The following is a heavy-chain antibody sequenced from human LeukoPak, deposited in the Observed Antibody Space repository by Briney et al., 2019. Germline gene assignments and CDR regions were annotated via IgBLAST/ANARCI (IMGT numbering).Heavy chain of an antibody. Sequence: PGGSLRLSCAASGFTFSSYSMNWVRQAPGKGLEWVSSISSSSSYIYYADSVKGRFTISRDNSKNTLYLQMNSLRAEDTAVYYCARDGEWRGAFDYWGQGTLVTVSS. CDR3: ARDGEWRGAFDY. V-gene: IGHV3-21*01. CDR2: ISSSSSYI. CDR1: GFTFSSYS. J-gene: IGHJ4*02. D-gene: IGHD3-3*01.